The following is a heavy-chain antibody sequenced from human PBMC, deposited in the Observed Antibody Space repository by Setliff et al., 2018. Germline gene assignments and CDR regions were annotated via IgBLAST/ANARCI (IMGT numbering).Heavy chain of an antibody. CDR3: ARAGLAAAGRKGVFDH. Sequence: ASVKVSCKASGYIFRSYGISWVRQAPGQGLEWMGWISSYNDVTNYAQSFQGRVTMTTDTSKSAAYMDLRGLRSDDTAVYYCARAGLAAAGRKGVFDHWGQGTLVTVSS. CDR1: GYIFRSYG. CDR2: ISSYNDVT. D-gene: IGHD6-25*01. V-gene: IGHV1-18*01. J-gene: IGHJ4*02.